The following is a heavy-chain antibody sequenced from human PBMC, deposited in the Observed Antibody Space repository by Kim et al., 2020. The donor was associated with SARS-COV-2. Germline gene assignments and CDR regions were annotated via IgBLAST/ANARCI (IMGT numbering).Heavy chain of an antibody. Sequence: GGSLRLSCAASGFTFSSYSMNWVRQAPGKGLEWVSYISSSSSTIYYADSVKGRFTISRDNAKNSLYLQMNSLRDEDTAVYYCARGGASAWVFRAPRHYGMDVWGQGTTVTVSS. D-gene: IGHD6-13*01. V-gene: IGHV3-48*02. CDR2: ISSSSSTI. CDR1: GFTFSSYS. J-gene: IGHJ6*02. CDR3: ARGGASAWVFRAPRHYGMDV.